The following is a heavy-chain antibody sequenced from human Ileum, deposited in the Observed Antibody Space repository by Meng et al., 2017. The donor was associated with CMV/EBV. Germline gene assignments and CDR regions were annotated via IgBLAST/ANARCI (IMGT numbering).Heavy chain of an antibody. CDR1: GASINSDLW. CDR2: ISQTGST. D-gene: IGHD1-14*01. J-gene: IGHJ5*02. CDR3: AISPNQDPGP. Sequence: QVQLRESGPGLVKPSGTLSLTCAVSGASINSDLWWSWVRQPPGKGLEWIGEISQTGSTKYNPSLRSRVTISMDKSKNQFSLNLSSVTAADTAFYYCAISPNQDPGPWGQGTLVTVYS. V-gene: IGHV4-4*02.